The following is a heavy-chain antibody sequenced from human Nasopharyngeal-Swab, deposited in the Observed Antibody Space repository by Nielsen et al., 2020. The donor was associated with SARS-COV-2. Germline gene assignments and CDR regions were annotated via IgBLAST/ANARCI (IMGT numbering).Heavy chain of an antibody. D-gene: IGHD6-19*01. Sequence: GGSLRLSCAASGFNFNNYWMRWVRQAPGQGLEWVANIKQDGSERHYLESVRGRFTISRDNAKNSVFLQMNNLRAEDTAVYYCTKDHVRGWQLDSWGQGTRVTVSS. CDR3: TKDHVRGWQLDS. J-gene: IGHJ4*02. CDR2: IKQDGSER. V-gene: IGHV3-7*03. CDR1: GFNFNNYW.